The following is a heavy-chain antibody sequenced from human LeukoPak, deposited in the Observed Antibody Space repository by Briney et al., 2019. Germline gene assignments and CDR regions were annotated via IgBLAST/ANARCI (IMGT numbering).Heavy chain of an antibody. CDR2: MFWMGCST. D-gene: IGHD3-16*01. J-gene: IGHJ6*03. Sequence: GGSLRLSCAASVFSLDDYGMRWVREAPGGGGGGVSGMFWMGCSTGYADSVRGRYTISRDNAKISLYLQMNRVRAEGTALYTCARLQPVYTYTAVWGKATTATV. CDR3: ARLQPVYTYTAV. V-gene: IGHV3-20*01. CDR1: VFSLDDYG.